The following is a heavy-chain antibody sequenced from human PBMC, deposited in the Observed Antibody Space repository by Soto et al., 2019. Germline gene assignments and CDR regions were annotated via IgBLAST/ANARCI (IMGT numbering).Heavy chain of an antibody. CDR2: ISYDGSNE. Sequence: QVQLVESGGGVVQPGRSLRLSCAASGFTFYIYGAHWVRQAPGKGLEWVAVISYDGSNEYYADSVKGRFTISRDNSKNTLYLQMNSLRAEDTAVYYCAKSVAAPIGGYYYYMDVWGKGTTVTVSS. CDR1: GFTFYIYG. J-gene: IGHJ6*03. D-gene: IGHD6-19*01. V-gene: IGHV3-30*18. CDR3: AKSVAAPIGGYYYYMDV.